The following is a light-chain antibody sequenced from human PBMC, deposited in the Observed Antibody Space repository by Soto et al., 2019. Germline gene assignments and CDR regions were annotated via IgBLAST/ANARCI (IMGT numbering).Light chain of an antibody. J-gene: IGKJ1*01. V-gene: IGKV1-27*01. CDR2: AAS. Sequence: DIQMTQSPSSLSASVGXXVTXSCRASQGIANYLAWYQQKPGKVPELLIYAASTLHSGVPSRFSGSGSGTDFTLTISSLQPEDVASYYCQKYSSAPWTFGQGTKVEIK. CDR3: QKYSSAPWT. CDR1: QGIANY.